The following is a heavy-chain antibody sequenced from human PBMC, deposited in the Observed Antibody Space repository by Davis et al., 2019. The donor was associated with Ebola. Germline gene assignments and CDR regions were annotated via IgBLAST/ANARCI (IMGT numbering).Heavy chain of an antibody. Sequence: AASVKVSCKASGFTFTNSAVQWVRQARGQRLEWIGWIVVGSGNTNYAQKFQERVTITRDMSTSTAYMELSSLRSEDTAVHYCAGSDFDPWGQGTLVTVSS. CDR2: IVVGSGNT. CDR1: GFTFTNSA. CDR3: AGSDFDP. V-gene: IGHV1-58*01. J-gene: IGHJ5*02.